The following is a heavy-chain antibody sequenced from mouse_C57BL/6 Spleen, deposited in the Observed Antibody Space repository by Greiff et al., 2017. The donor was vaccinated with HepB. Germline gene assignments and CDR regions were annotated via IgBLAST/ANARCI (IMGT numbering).Heavy chain of an antibody. Sequence: EVQVVESGGDLVKPGGSLKLSCAASGFTFSSYGMSWVRQTPDKRLEWVATISSGGSYTYYPDSVKGRFTISRDNAKNTLYLQMSSLKSEDTAMYYCARHGHFDYWGQGTTLTVSS. CDR1: GFTFSSYG. V-gene: IGHV5-6*01. CDR3: ARHGHFDY. J-gene: IGHJ2*01. CDR2: ISSGGSYT.